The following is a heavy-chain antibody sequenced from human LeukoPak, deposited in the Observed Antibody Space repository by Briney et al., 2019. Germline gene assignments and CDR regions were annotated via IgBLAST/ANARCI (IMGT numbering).Heavy chain of an antibody. CDR3: ARVKTGTFYGDLDY. D-gene: IGHD1-1*01. V-gene: IGHV1-2*02. J-gene: IGHJ4*02. Sequence: ASVKVSCKASGYTFTGYYMHWVRQAPGQGLEWMGWINPNSGGTNYAQKFQGRVTMTRDTSISTAYMELSSLRSEDTAVYYCARVKTGTFYGDLDYWGQGTLVTVSS. CDR1: GYTFTGYY. CDR2: INPNSGGT.